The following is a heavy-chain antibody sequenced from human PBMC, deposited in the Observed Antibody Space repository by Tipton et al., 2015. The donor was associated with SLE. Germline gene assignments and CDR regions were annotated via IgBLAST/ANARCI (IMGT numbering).Heavy chain of an antibody. CDR1: GGSISSSRDY. CDR2: IFFNGNT. V-gene: IGHV4-39*07. D-gene: IGHD1-14*01. Sequence: GLVKPSETLSLTCTVSGGSISSSRDYWGWIRQPPGKGLEWIGNIFFNGNTYSTPSLKSRVTMSVDMSKNQFSLRLSSVTAADTAVYYCARQPPGGGPAFQYDMDVWGQGTTVTVSS. J-gene: IGHJ6*02. CDR3: ARQPPGGGPAFQYDMDV.